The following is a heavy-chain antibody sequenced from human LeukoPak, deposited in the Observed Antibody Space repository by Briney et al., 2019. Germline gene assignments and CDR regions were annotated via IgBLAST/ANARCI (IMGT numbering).Heavy chain of an antibody. CDR2: IYPLDSDT. V-gene: IGHV5-51*01. CDR3: ARQRSAYDRLDY. CDR1: GYSFTTSW. Sequence: GESLKISCKGSGYSFTTSWIGWVRQMPGKGLEWMGIIYPLDSDTRYSPSFQGQVTISADKSISTAYLQWGSLKASDTAMYYCARQRSAYDRLDYWGQGTLVTVSS. D-gene: IGHD5-12*01. J-gene: IGHJ4*02.